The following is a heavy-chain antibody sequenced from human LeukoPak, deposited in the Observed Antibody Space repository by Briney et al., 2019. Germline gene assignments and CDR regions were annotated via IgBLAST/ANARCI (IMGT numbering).Heavy chain of an antibody. J-gene: IGHJ4*02. V-gene: IGHV6-1*01. CDR3: ARVGDMITFGGVIVEGYFDY. D-gene: IGHD3-16*02. Sequence: SQTLSLTCAISGDSVSSSSAAWNWIRQSPSRGLEWLGRTYYRSKWYDDYAVSVKSRIAINPDTSKNQFSLQLNSVTPEDTAVYYCARVGDMITFGGVIVEGYFDYWGQGTLVTVSS. CDR1: GDSVSSSSAA. CDR2: TYYRSKWYD.